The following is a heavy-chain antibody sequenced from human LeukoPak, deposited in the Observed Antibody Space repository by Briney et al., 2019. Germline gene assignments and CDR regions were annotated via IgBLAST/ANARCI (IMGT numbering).Heavy chain of an antibody. J-gene: IGHJ6*03. Sequence: GGSLTLSCAASGFSLSSYPMSWVRQPPGKGLEWLSSITNTGVDKYYADSGKGRSTASRTNSTNTLFLQLNCLRAEDTAVYDCAKPSSYCRSTSCSATGFYNMDVWGQGNTVIVS. V-gene: IGHV3-23*01. CDR2: ITNTGVDK. CDR3: AKPSSYCRSTSCSATGFYNMDV. CDR1: GFSLSSYP. D-gene: IGHD2-2*01.